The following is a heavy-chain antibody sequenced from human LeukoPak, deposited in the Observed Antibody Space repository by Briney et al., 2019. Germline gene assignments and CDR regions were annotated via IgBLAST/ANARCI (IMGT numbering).Heavy chain of an antibody. CDR2: ISSSSSYI. J-gene: IGHJ4*02. V-gene: IGHV3-21*01. CDR3: ARDEFSYYYDSNLGY. Sequence: GGSLRLSCAASGFTFSSYSMNWVRQAPGKGLEWVSSISSSSSYIYYADSVKGRFTISRDNAKNSLYLQMNSLRAEDTAVYYCARDEFSYYYDSNLGYWGQGTLVTFSS. D-gene: IGHD3-22*01. CDR1: GFTFSSYS.